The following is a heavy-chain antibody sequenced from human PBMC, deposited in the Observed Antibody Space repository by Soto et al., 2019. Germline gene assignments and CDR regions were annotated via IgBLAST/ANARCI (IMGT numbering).Heavy chain of an antibody. D-gene: IGHD2-15*01. Sequence: QVQLVQSGAEVKKPGASVKVSCKASGYTFTSYYMHWVRQAPGQGLEWMGIINPSGGSTSYAQKFQGRVTMTRDTSTSTVYMELSSLRSEDTAVYYCARDIVVVVAATPELMDGMDVWGQGTTVTVSS. CDR3: ARDIVVVVAATPELMDGMDV. J-gene: IGHJ6*02. CDR2: INPSGGST. V-gene: IGHV1-46*01. CDR1: GYTFTSYY.